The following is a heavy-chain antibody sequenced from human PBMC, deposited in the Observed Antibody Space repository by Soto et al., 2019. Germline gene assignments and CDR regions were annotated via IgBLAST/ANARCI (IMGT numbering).Heavy chain of an antibody. CDR1: GYTFTGYY. CDR3: ATARNDANSALDY. V-gene: IGHV1-2*04. CDR2: ISPNSGGT. D-gene: IGHD2-8*01. Sequence: ASVEVSCKASGYTFTGYYMHWVRQAPGQGLEWMGWISPNSGGTNYAQKFQGWVTMTTDTSFSTAYMELSRLRSDDTAVYYCATARNDANSALDYWGQGPLVTVSS. J-gene: IGHJ4*02.